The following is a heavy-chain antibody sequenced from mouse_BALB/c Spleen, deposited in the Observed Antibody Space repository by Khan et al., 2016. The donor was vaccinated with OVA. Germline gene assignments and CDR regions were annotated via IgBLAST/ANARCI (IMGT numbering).Heavy chain of an antibody. J-gene: IGHJ2*01. V-gene: IGHV1-7*01. Sequence: LEESGAELAKPGASVKMSCKASGYTFSTYWMHWVQQRPGQGLEWIGYINPTSGYTYYHEKFKDKATLSADKSSTTAYMQLSSLTSEDSAVYYCARDRIDYWGQGTTLTVSS. CDR2: INPTSGYT. CDR1: GYTFSTYW. CDR3: ARDRIDY.